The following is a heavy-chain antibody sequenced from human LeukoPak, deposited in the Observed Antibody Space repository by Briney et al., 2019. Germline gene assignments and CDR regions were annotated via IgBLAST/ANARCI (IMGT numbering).Heavy chain of an antibody. V-gene: IGHV3-7*01. CDR3: ARHLWFGELSSLDY. J-gene: IGHJ4*02. D-gene: IGHD3-10*01. Sequence: PGGSLRLSCIASGFTFSTYWMSWVRQAPGKGLEWVANIKQDGGATYYVDSVKGRFTISRDNAKNSLYLQMNSLRDEDTAVYYCARHLWFGELSSLDYWGQGTLVTVSS. CDR2: IKQDGGAT. CDR1: GFTFSTYW.